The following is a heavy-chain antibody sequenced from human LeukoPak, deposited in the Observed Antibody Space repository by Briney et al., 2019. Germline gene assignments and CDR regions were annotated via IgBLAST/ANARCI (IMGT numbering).Heavy chain of an antibody. CDR1: GGSISSYY. CDR2: ISYSGTT. V-gene: IGHV4-59*08. J-gene: IGHJ3*02. Sequence: PSETLSLTCTVSGGSISSYYWSWVRQPPGKELELIGYISYSGTTKYNPSLKSRVTISVDTSKNQFSLKLSSVTAADTAVYYCARQSTFEIWGQGTMVSVSS. CDR3: ARQSTFEI. D-gene: IGHD5/OR15-5a*01.